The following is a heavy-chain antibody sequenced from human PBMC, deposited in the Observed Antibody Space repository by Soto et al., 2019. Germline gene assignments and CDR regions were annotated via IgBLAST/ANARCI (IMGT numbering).Heavy chain of an antibody. D-gene: IGHD6-6*01. V-gene: IGHV4-4*02. CDR1: GGSISSSNW. Sequence: PSETLSLTCAVSGGSISSSNWWSWVRQPPGKGLEWIGEIYHSGSTNYNPSLKSRVTISVDKSMNQFSLKLSSVTAADTAVYYCARETYSSSSGNYFDYWGQGTLVTVSS. CDR2: IYHSGST. J-gene: IGHJ4*02. CDR3: ARETYSSSSGNYFDY.